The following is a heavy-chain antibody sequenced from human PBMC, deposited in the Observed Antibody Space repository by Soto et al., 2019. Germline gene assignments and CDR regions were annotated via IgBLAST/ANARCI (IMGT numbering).Heavy chain of an antibody. CDR2: ISSSSSYI. CDR3: ARVGDIVVVPAAVYYYGMDV. Sequence: EVQLVESGGGLVKPGGSLRLSCAASGFTFSSYSMNWVRQAPGKGLEWVSSISSSSSYIYYADSVKCRFTISRDNAKNSLYLQMNSLRAEDTDVYYCARVGDIVVVPAAVYYYGMDVWGQGTTVTVSS. CDR1: GFTFSSYS. D-gene: IGHD2-2*01. V-gene: IGHV3-21*01. J-gene: IGHJ6*02.